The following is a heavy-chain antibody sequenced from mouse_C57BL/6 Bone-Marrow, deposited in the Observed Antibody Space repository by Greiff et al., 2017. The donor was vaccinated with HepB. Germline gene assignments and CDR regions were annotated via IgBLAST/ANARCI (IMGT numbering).Heavy chain of an antibody. Sequence: VQLQQSGAELVRPGASVTLSCKASGYTFTGYEMHWVKQTPVHGLEWIGAIDPETGGTAYNQKFKGKAILTADKSSSTAYMELRSLTSEDSAVYYCTRSWDHLAWFAYWGQGTLVTVSA. CDR2: IDPETGGT. V-gene: IGHV1-15*01. CDR3: TRSWDHLAWFAY. CDR1: GYTFTGYE. J-gene: IGHJ3*01. D-gene: IGHD4-1*01.